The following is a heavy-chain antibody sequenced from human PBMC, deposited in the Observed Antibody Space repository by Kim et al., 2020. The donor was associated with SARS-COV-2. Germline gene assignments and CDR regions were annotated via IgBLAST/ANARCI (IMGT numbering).Heavy chain of an antibody. J-gene: IGHJ6*02. CDR3: ARMARGFTPAASSSWHYDYYYGMEV. Sequence: SEALSLTCTVSGGSISSSSYYWGWIRQPPGKGLEWIGSIYYSGSTYYNPSLKSRVTISVDTSKNQFSLKLSSVTAADTAVYYCARMARGFTPAASSSWHYDYYYGMEVWGQGTTVTVSS. CDR2: IYYSGST. D-gene: IGHD6-13*01. CDR1: GGSISSSSYY. V-gene: IGHV4-39*01.